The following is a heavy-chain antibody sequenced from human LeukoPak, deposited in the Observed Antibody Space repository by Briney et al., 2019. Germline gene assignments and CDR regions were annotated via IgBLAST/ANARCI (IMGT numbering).Heavy chain of an antibody. CDR3: AKYLAGVLVPPHFDY. CDR2: ISGSGVST. D-gene: IGHD6-13*01. V-gene: IGHV3-23*01. CDR1: GFTFSSYA. J-gene: IGHJ4*02. Sequence: GGSLRLSCAASGFTFSSYAMSWVRQAPGKGLEWVSAISGSGVSTYYADSVKGRFTISRDNSKNTLYLQMNSLRAEDTAVYYCAKYLAGVLVPPHFDYWAQGTLVTVSS.